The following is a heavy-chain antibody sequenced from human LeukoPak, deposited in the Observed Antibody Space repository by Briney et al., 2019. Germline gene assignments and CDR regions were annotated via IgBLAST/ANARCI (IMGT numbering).Heavy chain of an antibody. D-gene: IGHD2-8*01. CDR3: ARDENGESDFDL. Sequence: PGGSLRLSCAASGFIFSNYDMNWVRQAPGKGLEWASFISSGGGTTFYADSVKGRFTISRDDAKNSLYVQMNNLRVEDTAVYYCARDENGESDFDLWGRGTLVTVSS. V-gene: IGHV3-48*01. CDR1: GFIFSNYD. J-gene: IGHJ2*01. CDR2: ISSGGGTT.